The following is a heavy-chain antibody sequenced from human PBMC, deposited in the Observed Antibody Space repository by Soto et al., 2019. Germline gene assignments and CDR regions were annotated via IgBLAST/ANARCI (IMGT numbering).Heavy chain of an antibody. D-gene: IGHD1-26*01. CDR3: AKEGPGGGRHFYYAMDV. CDR1: GFVFSDYG. CDR2: ITNDGNNE. J-gene: IGHJ6*02. V-gene: IGHV3-30*18. Sequence: QMNLVESGGGVVQPGSSLRLSCAASGFVFSDYGMHWVRQAPGKGLEWVALITNDGNNEYYRESVKGRFSISRGRSTNTVDLLMNSLRPEDTGVYYCAKEGPGGGRHFYYAMDVWGQGTTVTVSS.